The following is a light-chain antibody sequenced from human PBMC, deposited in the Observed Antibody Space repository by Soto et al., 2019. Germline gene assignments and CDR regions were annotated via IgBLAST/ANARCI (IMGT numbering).Light chain of an antibody. CDR1: QGIGND. J-gene: IGKJ2*01. V-gene: IGKV1-6*01. CDR2: DAF. CDR3: LQDYSMYT. Sequence: MTQSPSSLSASVGDTVTITCRSSQGIGNDLGWYQQKPGKAPKLLIFDAFTLEDGVPSRFSGSASGREFTLSISSLQPEDSATYYCLQDYSMYTFGQWTKLEVK.